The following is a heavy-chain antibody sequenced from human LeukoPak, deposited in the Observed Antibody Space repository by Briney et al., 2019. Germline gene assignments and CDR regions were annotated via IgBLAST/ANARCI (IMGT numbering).Heavy chain of an antibody. Sequence: SETLSLTCTVSGGSISSYYWSWIRQPPGKGLEWTGYIYYSGSTNYNPSLKSRVTISVDTSKNQFSLKLSSVTAADTAVYYCASSRGLLLDYWGQGALVTVSS. J-gene: IGHJ4*02. D-gene: IGHD3-10*01. CDR1: GGSISSYY. CDR2: IYYSGST. CDR3: ASSRGLLLDY. V-gene: IGHV4-59*12.